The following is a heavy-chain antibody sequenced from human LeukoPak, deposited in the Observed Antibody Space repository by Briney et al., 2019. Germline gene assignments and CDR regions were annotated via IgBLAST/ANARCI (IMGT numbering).Heavy chain of an antibody. D-gene: IGHD5-24*01. J-gene: IGHJ4*02. V-gene: IGHV4-4*08. CDR2: MYPSGSS. Sequence: PSETLSLTCTVSGASINNYFWSWVRQPPGKGLEWIGYMYPSGSSTYNPSLKSRVTMSIDPSRNQLSLRVTSVTAADTAVYYCARGGWLKTSYYFDFWGQGSLVTVSS. CDR3: ARGGWLKTSYYFDF. CDR1: GASINNYF.